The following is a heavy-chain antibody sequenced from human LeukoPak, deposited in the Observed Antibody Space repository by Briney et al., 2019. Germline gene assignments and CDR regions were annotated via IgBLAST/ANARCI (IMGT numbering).Heavy chain of an antibody. D-gene: IGHD3-10*01. CDR2: ITGSGEST. CDR1: GSTFSSYA. J-gene: IGHJ5*02. CDR3: AKGTPASGTYYSAWNH. Sequence: GGPLSLSCASSGSTFSSYAMSWVRPAPGKGLAWVSTITGSGESTYSAVYVKGRFTIARDGSKNTLYLQMNSLRAEDTAVYYCAKGTPASGTYYSAWNHWGQGTLVTVSS. V-gene: IGHV3-23*01.